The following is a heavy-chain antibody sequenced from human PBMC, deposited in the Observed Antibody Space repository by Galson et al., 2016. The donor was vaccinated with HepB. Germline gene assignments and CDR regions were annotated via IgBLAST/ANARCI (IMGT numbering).Heavy chain of an antibody. Sequence: SVKVSCKASGYTFTSYYMHWVRQAPGQGLEWMGIINPLSGGTDYAQRFQGRVTMTRDTSTSTVSMELSSLRSEDTAVYYCARAIMTPSDNWFDPWGQGSLVTVSS. D-gene: IGHD2-8*01. CDR1: GYTFTSYY. CDR3: ARAIMTPSDNWFDP. V-gene: IGHV1-46*01. J-gene: IGHJ5*02. CDR2: INPLSGGT.